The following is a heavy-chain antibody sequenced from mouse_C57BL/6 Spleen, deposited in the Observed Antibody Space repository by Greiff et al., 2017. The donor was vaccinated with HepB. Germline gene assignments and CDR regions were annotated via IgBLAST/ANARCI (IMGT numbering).Heavy chain of an antibody. V-gene: IGHV1-42*01. D-gene: IGHD2-4*01. CDR2: INPSTGGT. Sequence: VQLQQSGPELVKPGASVKISCKASGYSFTGYYMNWVKQSPEQSLEWIGEINPSTGGTTYNQKFKAKATLTVDKSSSTAYMQLKSLTSEDSAVYYCARDQHYDYDDAMDYWGQGTSVTVSS. J-gene: IGHJ4*01. CDR1: GYSFTGYY. CDR3: ARDQHYDYDDAMDY.